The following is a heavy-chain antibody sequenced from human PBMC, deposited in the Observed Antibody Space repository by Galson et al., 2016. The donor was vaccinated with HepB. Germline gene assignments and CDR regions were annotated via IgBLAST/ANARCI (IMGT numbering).Heavy chain of an antibody. Sequence: SLRLSCAASGFSFDVYGMSWVRQVPGKGLEWVAGINWSGTVTGYADSVKDRFTISRDNTQNSLYLEVSSLRAEDTALYYCTGDLFDYWSGPEGYWGQGTLVTVSS. CDR2: INWSGTVT. J-gene: IGHJ4*02. CDR1: GFSFDVYG. D-gene: IGHD3-3*01. CDR3: TGDLFDYWSGPEGY. V-gene: IGHV3-20*04.